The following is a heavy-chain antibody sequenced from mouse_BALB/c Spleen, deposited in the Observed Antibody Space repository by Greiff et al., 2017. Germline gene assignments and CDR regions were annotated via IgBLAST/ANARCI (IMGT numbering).Heavy chain of an antibody. Sequence: DLVKPGASVKLSCKASGYTFTSYWMNWIKQRPGQGLEWIGRIAPGSGSTYYNEMFKGKATLTVDTSSSTAYIQLSSLSSEDSAVYFYARGYYDNSAMDYWGQGTSVTVSS. J-gene: IGHJ4*01. V-gene: IGHV1S41*01. CDR2: IAPGSGST. D-gene: IGHD2-4*01. CDR3: ARGYYDNSAMDY. CDR1: GYTFTSYW.